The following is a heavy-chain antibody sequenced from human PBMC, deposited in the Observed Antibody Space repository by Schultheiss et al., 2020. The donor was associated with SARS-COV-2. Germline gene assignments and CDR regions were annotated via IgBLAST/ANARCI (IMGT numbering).Heavy chain of an antibody. CDR1: GFTFDDYA. V-gene: IGHV3-9*01. CDR3: TRPVTTGREMMVY. CDR2: ISWNSGSI. J-gene: IGHJ4*02. Sequence: GGSLRLSCAASGFTFDDYAMHWVRQAPGKGLEWVSGISWNSGSIGYADSVKGRFTISRDNAKNSLYLQMNSLRAEDTAVYYCTRPVTTGREMMVYWGQGTLVTVSS. D-gene: IGHD4-17*01.